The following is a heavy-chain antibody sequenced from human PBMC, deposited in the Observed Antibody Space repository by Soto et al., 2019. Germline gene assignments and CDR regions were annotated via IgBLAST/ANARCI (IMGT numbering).Heavy chain of an antibody. CDR2: ISYDGSNN. V-gene: IGHV3-30*18. CDR1: GFTFSTYG. CDR3: AKDLQSYGDYDYYCYGMDV. D-gene: IGHD4-17*01. J-gene: IGHJ6*02. Sequence: QVQLVESGGGRFQPGGSLPISCAAPGFTFSTYGIPWVRRIPGKGLEWGPVISYDGSNNFYSDSVKGRFTISRDNFKNTLTLQMNSLRADDTAVYSCAKDLQSYGDYDYYCYGMDVWGLGTRVTVSS.